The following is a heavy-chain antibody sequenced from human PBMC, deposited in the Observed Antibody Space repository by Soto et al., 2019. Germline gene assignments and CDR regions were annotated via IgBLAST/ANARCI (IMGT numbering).Heavy chain of an antibody. D-gene: IGHD5-18*01. Sequence: GASVKVSCKASGGTFSSYAISWVRQAPGQGLEWMGGIIPIFGTANYAQKFQGRVTITADESTSTAYMELSSLRSEDTAVYYCARDRDSYGYWFDYWGQGTLVTVSS. CDR1: GGTFSSYA. CDR2: IIPIFGTA. J-gene: IGHJ4*02. V-gene: IGHV1-69*13. CDR3: ARDRDSYGYWFDY.